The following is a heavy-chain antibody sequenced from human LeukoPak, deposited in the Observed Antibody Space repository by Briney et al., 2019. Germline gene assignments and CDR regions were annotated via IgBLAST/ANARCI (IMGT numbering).Heavy chain of an antibody. CDR3: ASKMATPDPDY. CDR1: GFTFSSYG. V-gene: IGHV3-30*03. J-gene: IGHJ4*02. CDR2: ISYDGSNK. D-gene: IGHD5-24*01. Sequence: GRSLRLSCAASGFTFSSYGMHWVRQAPGKGLEWVAVISYDGSNKYYADSVKGRFTISRGNSKNTLYLQMNSLRAEDTAVYYCASKMATPDPDYWGQGTLVTVSS.